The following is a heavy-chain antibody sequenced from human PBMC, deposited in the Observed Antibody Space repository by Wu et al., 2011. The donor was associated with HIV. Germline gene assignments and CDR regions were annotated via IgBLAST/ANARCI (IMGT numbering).Heavy chain of an antibody. V-gene: IGHV1-69*14. CDR1: GDTFSTYG. Sequence: QVQLVQSGAEVKKPGSSVKVSCKASGDTFSTYGINWVRQAPGQGLEWMGGIIPILGTVKYAQKFQGRVTITADKSTSTAYMELSSLRSEDMAIYYCARDLGGDEDYWGQGTLVTVSS. D-gene: IGHD2-21*01. CDR3: ARDLGGDEDY. CDR2: IIPILGTV. J-gene: IGHJ4*02.